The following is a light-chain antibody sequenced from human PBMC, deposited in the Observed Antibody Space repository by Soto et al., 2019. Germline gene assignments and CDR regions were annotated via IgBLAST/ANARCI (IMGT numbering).Light chain of an antibody. CDR3: SSYTSSSFYV. V-gene: IGLV2-14*01. CDR2: DVS. J-gene: IGLJ1*01. CDR1: SSDVGGYNY. Sequence: QSALTQPASVSGSPGQSITISCTGTSSDVGGYNYVSWYQQHPGKAPKLMIYDVSNRPSGVSNRFSGSKCGNTASLTISGLQAEDEADYYCSSYTSSSFYVFGAGTKLTVL.